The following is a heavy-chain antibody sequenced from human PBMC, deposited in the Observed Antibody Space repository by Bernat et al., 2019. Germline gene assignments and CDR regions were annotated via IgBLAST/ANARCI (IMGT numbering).Heavy chain of an antibody. CDR1: GGSLSGYY. V-gene: IGHV4-34*01. CDR3: ARGGRYQPLLYGGFDY. Sequence: QVQLQQWGAGLLKPSETLSLTCAVYGGSLSGYYWSWIRQPPGKGLEWIGEINHSGSTNYNPSLKSRVTISVDTSKNQFSLKLSSVTAADTAVYYCARGGRYQPLLYGGFDYWGQGTLVTVSS. D-gene: IGHD2-2*02. CDR2: INHSGST. J-gene: IGHJ4*02.